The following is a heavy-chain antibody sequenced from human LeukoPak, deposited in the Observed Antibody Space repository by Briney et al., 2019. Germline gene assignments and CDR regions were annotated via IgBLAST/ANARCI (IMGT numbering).Heavy chain of an antibody. CDR1: GFTFSSHS. D-gene: IGHD3-22*01. J-gene: IGHJ4*02. V-gene: IGHV3-21*01. CDR3: VREPVYYDSSGYYNVLDY. Sequence: GGSLRLSCAASGFTFSSHSMNWVRQAPGKGLEWVSVITSSSDYIYYADSLKGRFTVSRDNAKNSLYLQVNSLRAEDTAVYYCVREPVYYDSSGYYNVLDYWGQGTLVTVSS. CDR2: ITSSSDYI.